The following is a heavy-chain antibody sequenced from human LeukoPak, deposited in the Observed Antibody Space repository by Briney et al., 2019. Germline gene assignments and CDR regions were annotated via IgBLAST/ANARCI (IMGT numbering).Heavy chain of an antibody. V-gene: IGHV3-30*02. Sequence: PGGSLRLSCAASGFTFSNYWMNWVRQAPGKGPQWVAFAGNDGRIKYNENSVEGRFTISRDNSKNTLYLQMNSLRPEDTAVYYCATTEGVTDKWLDPWGQGTQVTVSS. CDR2: AGNDGRIK. CDR1: GFTFSNYW. J-gene: IGHJ5*02. D-gene: IGHD2-8*01. CDR3: ATTEGVTDKWLDP.